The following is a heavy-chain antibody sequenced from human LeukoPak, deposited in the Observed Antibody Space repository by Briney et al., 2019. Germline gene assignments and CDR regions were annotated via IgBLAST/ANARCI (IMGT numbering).Heavy chain of an antibody. D-gene: IGHD2-15*01. V-gene: IGHV3-9*01. J-gene: IGHJ4*02. CDR2: ISWQSRTR. Sequence: GGSLRLSCVASGFFFDDYGMHWVRQVPGKGLEWVSGISWQSRTRKYADSVRGRFTISRDNAKNSLYLQMNSLRAEDTAVYYCARRYCSDGSCFVDYWGQGTLVTVSS. CDR1: GFFFDDYG. CDR3: ARRYCSDGSCFVDY.